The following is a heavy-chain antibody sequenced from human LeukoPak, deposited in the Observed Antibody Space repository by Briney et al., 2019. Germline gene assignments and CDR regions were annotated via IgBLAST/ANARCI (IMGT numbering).Heavy chain of an antibody. CDR3: ARGPWKKGYRPFDY. D-gene: IGHD1-1*01. CDR1: GGSISSYY. Sequence: SETLSLTCTVSGGSISSYYWSWIRQPPGKGLEWIGYIYYSGSTNYNPSLKSRVTISVDTSKNQFSLKLSSVAAADTAVYYCARGPWKKGYRPFDYWGQGTLVTVSS. CDR2: IYYSGST. J-gene: IGHJ4*02. V-gene: IGHV4-59*01.